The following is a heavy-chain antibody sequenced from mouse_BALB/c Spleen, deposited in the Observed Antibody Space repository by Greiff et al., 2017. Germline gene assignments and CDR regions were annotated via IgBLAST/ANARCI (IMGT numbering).Heavy chain of an antibody. V-gene: IGHV8-8*01. CDR1: GFSLSTSGMG. Sequence: QVTLKESGPGILQPSQTLSLTCSFSGFSLSTSGMGVGWIRQPSGKGLEWLAHIWWDDDKRYNPALKSRLTISKDTSSNQVFLKIASVDTADTATYYCARYYYGSSYGYAMDYWGQGTSVTVSS. CDR2: IWWDDDK. CDR3: ARYYYGSSYGYAMDY. D-gene: IGHD1-1*01. J-gene: IGHJ4*01.